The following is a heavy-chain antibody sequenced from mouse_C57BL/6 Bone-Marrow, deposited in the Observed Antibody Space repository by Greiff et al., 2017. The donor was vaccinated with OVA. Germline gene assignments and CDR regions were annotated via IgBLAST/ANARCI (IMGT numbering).Heavy chain of an antibody. CDR1: GYSFTGYY. CDR2: INPSTGGT. V-gene: IGHV1-42*01. J-gene: IGHJ3*01. CDR3: ARDGTGPFAY. Sequence: EVQLQQSGPELVKPGASVKISCKASGYSFTGYYMNWVKQSPEKSLEWIGEINPSTGGTTYNQKFKAKATLTVDKSSSTAYMQLKSLTSEDSAVYYCARDGTGPFAYWGQGNLVTVSA. D-gene: IGHD4-1*01.